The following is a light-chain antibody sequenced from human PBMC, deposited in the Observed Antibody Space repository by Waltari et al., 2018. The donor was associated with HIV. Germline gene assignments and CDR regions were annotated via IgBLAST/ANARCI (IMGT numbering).Light chain of an antibody. CDR3: SSYTSSSTLGV. J-gene: IGLJ1*01. CDR1: SSDIGGYHY. Sequence: QSALTQPASVSGSPGQSITISCTGTSSDIGGYHYVSWYQQHPGKAPKLMISDVSHRPSGVSNRFSGSKSGNTASLTISGLQAEDEADYYCSSYTSSSTLGVFGSGTKVTVL. V-gene: IGLV2-14*03. CDR2: DVS.